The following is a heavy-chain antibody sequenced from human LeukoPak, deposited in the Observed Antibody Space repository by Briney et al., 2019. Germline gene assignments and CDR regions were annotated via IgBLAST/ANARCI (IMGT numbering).Heavy chain of an antibody. V-gene: IGHV3-64*04. D-gene: IGHD2-21*02. J-gene: IGHJ1*01. Sequence: GGSLRLSCSASGFTFRSFAMFWVRQAPGKGLEYVSAISSNGDSTHYTDSLRGRFTISRDNSKNTVDLQMKSLRAEDTAVYYCARTDETAPAEDFQHWGQGTLVTVSS. CDR3: ARTDETAPAEDFQH. CDR2: ISSNGDST. CDR1: GFTFRSFA.